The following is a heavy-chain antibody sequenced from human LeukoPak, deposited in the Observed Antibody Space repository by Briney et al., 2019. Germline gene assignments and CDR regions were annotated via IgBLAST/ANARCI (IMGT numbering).Heavy chain of an antibody. CDR2: INADGSGT. Sequence: GGSLRLSCAASGFTFSSHWMHWVRQAPEKGLVGVAHINADGSGTYYAASVKGRFTISRDNDKNTLYLQMHSLTAEDTAVYYCVRGAFRDCSYSSGSRGNWFDPWGQGTLVSVSS. CDR3: VRGAFRDCSYSSGSRGNWFDP. J-gene: IGHJ5*02. CDR1: GFTFSSHW. D-gene: IGHD6-25*01. V-gene: IGHV3-74*01.